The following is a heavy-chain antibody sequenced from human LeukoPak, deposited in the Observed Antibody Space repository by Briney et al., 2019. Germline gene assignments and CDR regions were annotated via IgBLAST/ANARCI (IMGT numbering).Heavy chain of an antibody. Sequence: ASVKVSCKASGYTFTSFYMHWVRQAPGQGLEWMGIINLSGGSTSCAQKFQGRVTMTRDTSTSTVYMELSSLRSEDTAVYYCARDRVGEDTAMVTPEYYYYYYGMDVWGQGTTVTVSS. J-gene: IGHJ6*02. CDR3: ARDRVGEDTAMVTPEYYYYYYGMDV. D-gene: IGHD5-18*01. CDR1: GYTFTSFY. V-gene: IGHV1-46*01. CDR2: INLSGGST.